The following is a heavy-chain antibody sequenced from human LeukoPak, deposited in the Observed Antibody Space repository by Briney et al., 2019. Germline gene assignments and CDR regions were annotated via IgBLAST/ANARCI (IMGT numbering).Heavy chain of an antibody. CDR1: GYTFTSYG. J-gene: IGHJ2*01. CDR3: ARAGAAAGHYWYFDL. V-gene: IGHV1-18*01. D-gene: IGHD6-13*01. Sequence: GASVKVSCKASGYTFTSYGISWVRQAPGQGLEWMGWISAYNGNTNYAQKLQGRVTMTTDTSTSTAYMELRSLRSEDTAVYYCARAGAAAGHYWYFDLRGRGTLVTVSS. CDR2: ISAYNGNT.